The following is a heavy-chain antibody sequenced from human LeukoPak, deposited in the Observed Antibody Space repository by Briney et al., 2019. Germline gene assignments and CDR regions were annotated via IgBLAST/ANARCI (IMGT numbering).Heavy chain of an antibody. CDR2: ISGSGGST. J-gene: IGHJ4*02. CDR3: AKSFPTRSGDEGDY. Sequence: HPGGSLRLSCAASGFTFSDYYMSWIRQAPGKGLEWVSAISGSGGSTYYADSVKGRFTISRDNSKNTLYLQMNSLRAEDTAVYYCAKSFPTRSGDEGDYWGQGTLVTVSS. V-gene: IGHV3-23*01. CDR1: GFTFSDYY. D-gene: IGHD3-10*01.